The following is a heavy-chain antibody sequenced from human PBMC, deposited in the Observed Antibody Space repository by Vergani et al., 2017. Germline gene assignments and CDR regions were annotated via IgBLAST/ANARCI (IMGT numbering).Heavy chain of an antibody. V-gene: IGHV4-39*01. J-gene: IGHJ4*02. CDR3: ARNPRSGXTYYYDSSGPFDY. D-gene: IGHD3-22*01. CDR2: VYYSGST. CDR1: GGSMSSRNCY. Sequence: QLQLQESGPGLVKPSETLALTCTVSGGSMSSRNCYWNWIRQPPGKELECIGSVYYSGSTYYNPSLKSRVTISVDTSKNRFFLKLTSVTAADTAVYYCARNPRSGXTYYYDSSGPFDYWGQGTLVTVFS.